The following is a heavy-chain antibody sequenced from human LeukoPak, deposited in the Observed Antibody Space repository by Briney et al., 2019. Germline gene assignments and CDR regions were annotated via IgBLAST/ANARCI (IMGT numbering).Heavy chain of an antibody. CDR1: GGSISSGSYY. Sequence: PSETLSLTCTVSGGSISSGSYYWSWIRQPAGKGLEWIGRIYTSGSTNYNPSLKSRVTISVDTSKNQFSLKLSSVTAADTAVYYCARGGRLAVAGTGWFDPWGQGTLVTVSS. CDR2: IYTSGST. CDR3: ARGGRLAVAGTGWFDP. V-gene: IGHV4-61*02. J-gene: IGHJ5*02. D-gene: IGHD6-19*01.